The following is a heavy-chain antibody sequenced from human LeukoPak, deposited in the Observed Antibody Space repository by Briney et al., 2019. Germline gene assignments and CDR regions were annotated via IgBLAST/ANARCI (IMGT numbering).Heavy chain of an antibody. J-gene: IGHJ5*02. CDR2: VSTGSNYI. CDR1: GFTFSSYS. CDR3: ARRGTIFGRGGWFDP. Sequence: IPGGSLRLSCAASGFTFSSYSLNWVRQAPGKGLEWVSSVSTGSNYIYYADSVKGRFTISRDNDKNSLYLKMNSLRVEDTAVYYCARRGTIFGRGGWFDPWGQGTLVTVSS. D-gene: IGHD3-3*01. V-gene: IGHV3-21*04.